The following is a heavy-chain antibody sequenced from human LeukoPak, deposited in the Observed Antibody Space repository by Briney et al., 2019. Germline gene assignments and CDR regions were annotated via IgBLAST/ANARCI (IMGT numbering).Heavy chain of an antibody. D-gene: IGHD1-1*01. CDR3: AEENRGNVKRFDY. CDR1: GGSISSYY. CDR2: IYTSGST. J-gene: IGHJ4*02. V-gene: IGHV4-4*07. Sequence: SETLSLTCTVSGGSISSYYWSWIRQPAGKGLEWIGRIYTSGSTNYNVSLKGRVSMSVDTSKNQFSLKLSSVTGAGPAVFYWAEENRGNVKRFDYWGQGTLVTVSS.